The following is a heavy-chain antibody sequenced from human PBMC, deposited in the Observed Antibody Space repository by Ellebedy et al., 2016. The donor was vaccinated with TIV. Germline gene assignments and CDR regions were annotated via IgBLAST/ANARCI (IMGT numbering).Heavy chain of an antibody. V-gene: IGHV1-46*01. J-gene: IGHJ4*02. CDR2: LYPNAGNT. Sequence: ASVKVSCKASGYTFTNYYVHWVRQAPGQGLEWMGILYPNAGNTNYAQQFQGRVTVTRDTSTSTVYMELSSLRSDDTAVYYCARAVTTGGINVFDYWGQGTLVTVSS. CDR1: GYTFTNYY. D-gene: IGHD2-15*01. CDR3: ARAVTTGGINVFDY.